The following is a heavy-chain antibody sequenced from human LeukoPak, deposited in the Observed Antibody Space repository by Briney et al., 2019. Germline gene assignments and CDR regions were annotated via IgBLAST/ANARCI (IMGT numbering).Heavy chain of an antibody. CDR3: GYSSAEGDFDY. D-gene: IGHD6-19*01. Sequence: SVKVSCKASGGTFSSYAISWVRQAPGQGLEWMGGIIPIFGTANYAQKFQGRVTITADESTSTAHMELSSLRSEDTAVYYCGYSSAEGDFDYWGQGTLVTVSS. CDR2: IIPIFGTA. V-gene: IGHV1-69*13. J-gene: IGHJ4*02. CDR1: GGTFSSYA.